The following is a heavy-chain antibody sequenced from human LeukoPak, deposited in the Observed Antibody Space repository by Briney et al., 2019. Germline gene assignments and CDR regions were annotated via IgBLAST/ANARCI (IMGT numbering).Heavy chain of an antibody. J-gene: IGHJ6*03. CDR3: AKSFGDNNIHYYYYYMDV. D-gene: IGHD4-17*01. Sequence: GGTLRLSCAASGFTFSSNAMNWVRQAPGKGLEWVSGISGRGVITNYADSVKGRFTISRDNSKNTLFLQMNSLRAEDTAVYYCAKSFGDNNIHYYYYYMDVWGKGTTVTISS. CDR1: GFTFSSNA. CDR2: ISGRGVIT. V-gene: IGHV3-23*01.